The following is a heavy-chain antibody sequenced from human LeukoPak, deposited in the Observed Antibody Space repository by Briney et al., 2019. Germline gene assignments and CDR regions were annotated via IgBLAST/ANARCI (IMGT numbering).Heavy chain of an antibody. CDR2: ISGSGGST. Sequence: GGSLRLSCAASGFAFSSYAMSWVRQAPGKGLEWVSAISGSGGSTYYADSVKGRFTISRDNSKNTLYLQMNSLRAEDTAVYYCAKDGGIAARPGYFDYWGQGTLVTVSS. D-gene: IGHD6-6*01. CDR1: GFAFSSYA. V-gene: IGHV3-23*01. CDR3: AKDGGIAARPGYFDY. J-gene: IGHJ4*02.